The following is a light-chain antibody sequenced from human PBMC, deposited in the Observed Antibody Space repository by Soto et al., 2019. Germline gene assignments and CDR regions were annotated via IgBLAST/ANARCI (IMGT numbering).Light chain of an antibody. CDR3: SSFTSISTWV. CDR1: SSDVGGYNY. Sequence: QSALTQPASVSGSPGQSITISCTGTSSDVGGYNYVSWYQQHPGKAPKLMIYEVSNRPSGVSNRFRGSKSGNTASLTISGVQAEDEADYYCSSFTSISTWVFGGGTKLTVL. CDR2: EVS. V-gene: IGLV2-14*01. J-gene: IGLJ3*02.